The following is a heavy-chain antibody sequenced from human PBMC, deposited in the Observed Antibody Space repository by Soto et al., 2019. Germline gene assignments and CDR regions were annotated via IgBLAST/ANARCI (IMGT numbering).Heavy chain of an antibody. Sequence: SDTLSVTCTVPGGSISSYYWSWSRQPPGKGLEWIGYIYFRGTTNYNPSLKSRVTMSADTSKNQFSLKLNSVTAADTAVYYCARMNYYDTSGYPFDYWGQGMMVTVS. D-gene: IGHD3-22*01. CDR1: GGSISSYY. J-gene: IGHJ4*02. CDR3: ARMNYYDTSGYPFDY. CDR2: IYFRGTT. V-gene: IGHV4-59*01.